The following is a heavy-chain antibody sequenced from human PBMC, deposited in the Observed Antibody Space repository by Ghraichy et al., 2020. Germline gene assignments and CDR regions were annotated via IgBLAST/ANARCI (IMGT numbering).Heavy chain of an antibody. CDR3: ARHYYGSGSHDAFDI. V-gene: IGHV4-39*01. CDR1: GGSISSSSYY. CDR2: IYYSGST. Sequence: SETLSLTCTVSGGSISSSSYYWGWIRQPPGKGLEWIGSIYYSGSTYYNPSLKSRVTISVDTSKNQFSLKLSSVTAADTAVYYCARHYYGSGSHDAFDIWGQGTMVTVSS. J-gene: IGHJ3*02. D-gene: IGHD3-10*01.